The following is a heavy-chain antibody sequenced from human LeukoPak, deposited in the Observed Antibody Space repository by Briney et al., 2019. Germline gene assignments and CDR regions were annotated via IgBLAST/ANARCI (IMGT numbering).Heavy chain of an antibody. J-gene: IGHJ4*02. CDR3: AREMFWSGYFSNLHFDY. D-gene: IGHD3-3*01. CDR1: EFTFSSYN. V-gene: IGHV3-21*01. CDR2: ISSSSAYI. Sequence: PGGSLRLSCAASEFTFSSYNMNWVRQAPGKGLEWVSSISSSSAYIYYADSVKGRFTISRDNTKNSPYLQMNSLRAEDTAVYYCAREMFWSGYFSNLHFDYWGQGALVTVSS.